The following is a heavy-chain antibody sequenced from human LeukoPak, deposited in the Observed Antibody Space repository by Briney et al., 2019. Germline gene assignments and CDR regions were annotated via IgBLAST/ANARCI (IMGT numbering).Heavy chain of an antibody. CDR3: ARATLDN. CDR1: GFTVSSDY. CDR2: IYSGGST. J-gene: IGHJ4*02. V-gene: IGHV3-53*01. Sequence: PGGSLRLSCAASGFTVSSDYISWVRQAPGKGLEWVSVIYSGGSTNYADSVRARFTISRDNSKNTVYLQMNSLRVEHTAVYYCARATLDNWGQGTLVTVSS.